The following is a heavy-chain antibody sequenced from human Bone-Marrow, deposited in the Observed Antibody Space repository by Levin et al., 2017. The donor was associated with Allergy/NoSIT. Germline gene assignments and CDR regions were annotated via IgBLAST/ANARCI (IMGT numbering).Heavy chain of an antibody. CDR3: ARGVGDTDSYDESGPIGLYS. CDR1: GDSVTSGSHY. D-gene: IGHD3-16*01. V-gene: IGHV4-61*03. Sequence: PSETLSLTCTVSGDSVTSGSHYWTWIRQSPGKELEWIGEIYARGNTKYNPSLKSRVTISVDTSKNHFSLRLTSATAADTAIYYCARGVGDTDSYDESGPIGLYSWGQGTLVTVSS. J-gene: IGHJ4*02. CDR2: IYARGNT.